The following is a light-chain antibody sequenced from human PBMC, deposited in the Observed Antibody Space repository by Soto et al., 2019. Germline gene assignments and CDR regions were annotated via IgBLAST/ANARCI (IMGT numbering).Light chain of an antibody. Sequence: EIVMTQSPATLSVSPGERATLSCRASQSVSSNLAWYQQKPGQAPRLLIYGASTRATGIPARFSGSGSGTEFTLTISSLQSEDFAVYYCQQYNNWPPLTFGGGPKADIK. CDR3: QQYNNWPPLT. CDR2: GAS. CDR1: QSVSSN. V-gene: IGKV3-15*01. J-gene: IGKJ4*01.